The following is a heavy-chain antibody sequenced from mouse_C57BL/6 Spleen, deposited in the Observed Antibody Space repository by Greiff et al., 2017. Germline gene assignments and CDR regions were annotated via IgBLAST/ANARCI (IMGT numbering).Heavy chain of an antibody. V-gene: IGHV1-64*01. D-gene: IGHD2-3*01. J-gene: IGHJ3*01. Sequence: QVQLKQPGAELVKPGASVKLSCKASGYTFTSHWMHWVKQRPGQGLEWIGMIHPNSGSTNYNEKFKSKATLTVDKSSSTAYMQLSSLTSEDSAVYYCARSYDGSSWFAYWGQGTLVTVSA. CDR1: GYTFTSHW. CDR2: IHPNSGST. CDR3: ARSYDGSSWFAY.